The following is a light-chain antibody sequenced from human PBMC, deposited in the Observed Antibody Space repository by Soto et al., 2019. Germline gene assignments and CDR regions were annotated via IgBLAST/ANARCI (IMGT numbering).Light chain of an antibody. Sequence: EIVLTQSPGTLSLSPGERATLSCRASQSVRSSYLAWYQQKPGQAPRLLIYDASNRATGIPDRFSGSGSGTDFTLTISSLEPEDFAVYYCQQCSRSPWTFGQGTKVDIK. J-gene: IGKJ1*01. CDR1: QSVRSSY. CDR3: QQCSRSPWT. CDR2: DAS. V-gene: IGKV3D-20*02.